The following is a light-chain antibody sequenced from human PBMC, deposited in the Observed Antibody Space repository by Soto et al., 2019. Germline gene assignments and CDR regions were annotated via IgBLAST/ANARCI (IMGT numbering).Light chain of an antibody. CDR2: KAT. CDR3: QQYNSYSRT. Sequence: DIQMTQSPSTLSASIGDRVTITCRASQRIDTWLAWYQQKPGTAPKLLIYKATTLESGVPARFSGSGSGTEFTLTISSLQPDDFATYYCQQYNSYSRTFGQGTKVDIK. V-gene: IGKV1-5*03. J-gene: IGKJ1*01. CDR1: QRIDTW.